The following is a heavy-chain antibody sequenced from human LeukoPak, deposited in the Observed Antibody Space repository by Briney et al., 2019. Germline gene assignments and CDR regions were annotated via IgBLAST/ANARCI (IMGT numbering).Heavy chain of an antibody. J-gene: IGHJ6*03. CDR1: GFTFSSYT. V-gene: IGHV3-21*01. Sequence: PGGSLRLSCAASGFTFSSYTMNWVRQAPGKGLEWVSSISSSSSYIYYADSVKGRLTISRDNAKNSLYLQMNSLRAEDTAVYYCARGVGYSGYYYYYYMDVWGKGTTVTVSS. CDR3: ARGVGYSGYYYYYYMDV. CDR2: ISSSSSYI. D-gene: IGHD5-12*01.